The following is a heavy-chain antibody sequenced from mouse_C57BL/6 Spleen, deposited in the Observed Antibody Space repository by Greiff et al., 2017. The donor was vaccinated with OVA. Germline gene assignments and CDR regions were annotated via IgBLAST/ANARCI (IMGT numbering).Heavy chain of an antibody. Sequence: QVQLQQPGAELVKPGASVKLSCKASGYTFTSYWMQWVKQRPGQGLEWIGEIDPSDSYTNYNQKFKGKATLTVDTSSSTAYMQLSSLTSEDSAVYYCARRRITTVVARGYFDVWGTGTTVTVSS. CDR2: IDPSDSYT. CDR3: ARRRITTVVARGYFDV. V-gene: IGHV1-50*01. J-gene: IGHJ1*03. CDR1: GYTFTSYW. D-gene: IGHD1-1*01.